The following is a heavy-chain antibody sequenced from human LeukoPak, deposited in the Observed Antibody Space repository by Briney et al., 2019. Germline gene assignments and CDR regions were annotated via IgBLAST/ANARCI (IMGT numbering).Heavy chain of an antibody. CDR1: GFTFSNYW. CDR2: IKQDGSEE. J-gene: IGHJ4*02. D-gene: IGHD5-18*01. CDR3: ARAKASAMFSSDY. V-gene: IGHV3-7*03. Sequence: GGSLRLSCAASGFTFSNYWMSWVRQTPGKGLEWVANIKQDGSEEYYVGSVKGRFIISRDNAKNSLYLQMNSLRVEDTAVYYCARAKASAMFSSDYWGQGTLVTVSS.